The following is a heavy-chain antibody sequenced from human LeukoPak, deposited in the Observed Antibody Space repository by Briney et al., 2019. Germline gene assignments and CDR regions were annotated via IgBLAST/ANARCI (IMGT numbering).Heavy chain of an antibody. J-gene: IGHJ4*02. CDR1: GYSISSGYY. CDR2: INHSGST. Sequence: RPSETLSLTCTVSGYSISSGYYWGWIRQPPGKGLEWIGEINHSGSTNYNPSLKSRVTISVDTSKNQFSLKLSSVTAADTAVYYCARRKYSSGWSYDYWGQGTLVTVSS. CDR3: ARRKYSSGWSYDY. V-gene: IGHV4-38-2*02. D-gene: IGHD6-19*01.